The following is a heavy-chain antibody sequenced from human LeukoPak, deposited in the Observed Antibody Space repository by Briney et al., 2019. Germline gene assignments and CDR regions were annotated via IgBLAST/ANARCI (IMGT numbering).Heavy chain of an antibody. Sequence: GGSLRLSCAASGFTVSSNYMSWVRQAPGKGLEWVSVIYSGGSTYYADSVKGRFTISRDNSKNTLYLQMNSLRAEDTAVYYCARESPTRYYYDSSGYQGYGMDVWGKGTTVTISS. CDR1: GFTVSSNY. D-gene: IGHD3-22*01. V-gene: IGHV3-53*01. CDR3: ARESPTRYYYDSSGYQGYGMDV. J-gene: IGHJ6*04. CDR2: IYSGGST.